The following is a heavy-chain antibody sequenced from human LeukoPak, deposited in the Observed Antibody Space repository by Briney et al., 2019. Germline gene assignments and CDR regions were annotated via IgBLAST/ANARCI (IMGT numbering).Heavy chain of an antibody. V-gene: IGHV4-34*01. D-gene: IGHD6-6*01. J-gene: IGHJ6*02. CDR3: ARAVNGAARHLDYYYGMDV. Sequence: SETLSLTCAVYGGSFSGYYWSWIHQPPGKGLEWIGEINHSGSTNYNPSLKSRVTISVDTSKNQFSLKLSSVTAADTAVYYCARAVNGAARHLDYYYGMDVWGQGTTVTVSS. CDR1: GGSFSGYY. CDR2: INHSGST.